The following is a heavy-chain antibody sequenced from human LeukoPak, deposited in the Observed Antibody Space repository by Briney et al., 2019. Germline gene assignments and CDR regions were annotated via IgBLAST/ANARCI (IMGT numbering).Heavy chain of an antibody. D-gene: IGHD3-10*01. Sequence: GESLKISCKGSGYSFTSYWIGWVRQMPGKGLEWMGIIYPGDSDTRYSPSFQGQVTISADKSISAAYLQWSSLKASDSAMYYCATNTMFRGIHAFDIWGQGTMVTVSS. V-gene: IGHV5-51*01. CDR3: ATNTMFRGIHAFDI. CDR2: IYPGDSDT. CDR1: GYSFTSYW. J-gene: IGHJ3*02.